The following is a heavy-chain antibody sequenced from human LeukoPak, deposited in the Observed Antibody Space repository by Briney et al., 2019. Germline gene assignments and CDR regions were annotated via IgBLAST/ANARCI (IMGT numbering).Heavy chain of an antibody. CDR3: ARADPYYYDSSGPRAFDY. Sequence: SETLSLTCTVSGGSISSGDYYWTWIRQPPGKGLQWIGYIYYSGSTYYNPSLESRVTISLDTSKNQFSLKLSSVTAADTAVYYCARADPYYYDSSGPRAFDYWGQGTLVTVSS. J-gene: IGHJ4*02. D-gene: IGHD3-22*01. V-gene: IGHV4-30-4*01. CDR1: GGSISSGDYY. CDR2: IYYSGST.